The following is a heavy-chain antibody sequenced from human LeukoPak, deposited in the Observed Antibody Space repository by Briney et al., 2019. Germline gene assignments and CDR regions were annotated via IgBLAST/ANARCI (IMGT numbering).Heavy chain of an antibody. J-gene: IGHJ6*02. CDR1: GGSITDYY. D-gene: IGHD1-1*01. V-gene: IGHV4-59*01. Sequence: SETLPLTCSVSGGSITDYYWSWIRRPPGKGLEWIGYLYHSGSTSYNPSLKSRVTMSVDTSKNQFSLELTSVIAADTAVYYCARTTTYYYGTDVWGQGTTATVSS. CDR2: LYHSGST. CDR3: ARTTTYYYGTDV.